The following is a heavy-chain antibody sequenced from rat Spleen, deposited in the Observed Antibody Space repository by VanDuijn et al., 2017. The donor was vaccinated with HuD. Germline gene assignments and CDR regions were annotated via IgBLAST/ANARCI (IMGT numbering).Heavy chain of an antibody. J-gene: IGHJ2*01. V-gene: IGHV5-27*01. CDR2: ISTGGDST. CDR1: GFTFRNYY. Sequence: EVQLVESGGGLVQPGRSLKLSCAASGFTFRNYYMAWVRQAPTKGLEWVAYISTGGDSTYYRDSVKGRFTISRDNAKSTLYLQMDSLKSEDTATYYCTTGGPKDYWGQGVMVTVSS. CDR3: TTGGPKDY. D-gene: IGHD1-11*01.